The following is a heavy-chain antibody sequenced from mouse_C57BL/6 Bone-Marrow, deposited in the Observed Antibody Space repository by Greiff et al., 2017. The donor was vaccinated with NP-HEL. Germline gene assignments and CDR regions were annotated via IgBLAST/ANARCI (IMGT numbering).Heavy chain of an antibody. V-gene: IGHV14-4*01. J-gene: IGHJ3*01. CDR1: GFNIKDDY. D-gene: IGHD1-1*01. Sequence: VQLKQSGAELVRPGASVKLSCTASGFNIKDDYMHWVKQRPEQGLEWIGWIDPENGDTEYASKFQGKATITADTSSNTAYLQLSSLTSEDTAVYYCTTITTVVAPFAYWGQGTLVTVSA. CDR3: TTITTVVAPFAY. CDR2: IDPENGDT.